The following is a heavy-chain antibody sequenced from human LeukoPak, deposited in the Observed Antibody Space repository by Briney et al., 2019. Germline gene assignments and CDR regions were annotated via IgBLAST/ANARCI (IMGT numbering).Heavy chain of an antibody. V-gene: IGHV4-59*08. CDR2: IYYSGST. D-gene: IGHD6-13*01. Sequence: SETLSLACTVSGGSISSYYWGWIRQPPGKGLEWIGYIYYSGSTNYNPSLKSRVTISVDTSKNQFSLKLSSVTAADTAVYYCATSQQLVREGAFDIWGQGTMVTVSS. CDR1: GGSISSYY. CDR3: ATSQQLVREGAFDI. J-gene: IGHJ3*02.